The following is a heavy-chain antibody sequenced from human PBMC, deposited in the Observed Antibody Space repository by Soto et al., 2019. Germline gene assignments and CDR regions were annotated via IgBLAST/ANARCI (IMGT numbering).Heavy chain of an antibody. D-gene: IGHD3-3*01. CDR3: AADSLFSEWLCYCDYGTVV. CDR2: IVVGSGNT. Sequence: GQRLEWIGWIVVGSGNTNYAQKFQERVTITRDMSTSTAYMELSSLRSEDTAVYYCAADSLFSEWLCYCDYGTVVW. J-gene: IGHJ6*01. V-gene: IGHV1-58*01.